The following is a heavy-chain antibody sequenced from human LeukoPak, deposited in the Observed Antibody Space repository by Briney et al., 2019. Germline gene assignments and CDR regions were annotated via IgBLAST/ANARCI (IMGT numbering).Heavy chain of an antibody. CDR3: ARQPPEYYDFWSGFDY. CDR1: GYSFTSYW. V-gene: IGHV5-51*01. CDR2: IYPGDSDT. Sequence: GESLKISCKGSGYSFTSYWIGWVRQMPGKGLEWMGIIYPGDSDTRYSPSFQGQVTISADKSISTAYLQWSSLKASDTAMYYCARQPPEYYDFWSGFDYWGQGTLVTVSS. D-gene: IGHD3-3*01. J-gene: IGHJ4*02.